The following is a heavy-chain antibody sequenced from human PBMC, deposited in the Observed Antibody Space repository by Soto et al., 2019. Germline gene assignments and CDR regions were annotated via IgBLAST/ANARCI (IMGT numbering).Heavy chain of an antibody. CDR1: TGSISTYY. Sequence: SETLSLTCTVSTGSISTYYWSWIRQPPGKGPEWIGYVYHSATTGYNPSLESRVTISVDTSKNQFSLKMSSVTAADTAVYYCARLATRYYFDYWGQGTLVTVSS. V-gene: IGHV4-59*01. CDR2: VYHSATT. D-gene: IGHD1-1*01. J-gene: IGHJ4*02. CDR3: ARLATRYYFDY.